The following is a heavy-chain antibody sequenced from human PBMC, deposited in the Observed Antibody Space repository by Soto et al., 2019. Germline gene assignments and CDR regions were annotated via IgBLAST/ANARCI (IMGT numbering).Heavy chain of an antibody. CDR1: GFTFSSYG. CDR2: IWYDGSNK. V-gene: IGHV3-33*01. Sequence: HPGGSLRLSCAASGFTFSSYGMHWVRQAPGKGLEWVAVIWYDGSNKYYADSVKGRFTISRDNSKNTLYLQMNSLRAEDTAVYYCARDSSTKPLGYWGQGTLVTVSS. CDR3: ARDSSTKPLGY. J-gene: IGHJ4*02. D-gene: IGHD2-2*01.